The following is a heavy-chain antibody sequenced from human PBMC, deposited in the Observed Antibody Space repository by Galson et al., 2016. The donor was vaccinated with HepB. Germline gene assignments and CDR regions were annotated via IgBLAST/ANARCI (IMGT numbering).Heavy chain of an antibody. V-gene: IGHV3-74*01. CDR1: GFTFSSYW. Sequence: SLRLSCAASGFTFSSYWMHWVRQAPGKGLVWVSRINGDGSSTNYADSVKGRFTISRDNAKNTLYLQMNSLRDEDTAVYFCVRDRAVTNWCDPWGQGTLVTVSS. D-gene: IGHD4-17*01. CDR2: INGDGSST. J-gene: IGHJ5*02. CDR3: VRDRAVTNWCDP.